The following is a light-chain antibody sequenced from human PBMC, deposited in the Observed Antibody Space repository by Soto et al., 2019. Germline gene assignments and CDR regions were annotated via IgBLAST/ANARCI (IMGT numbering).Light chain of an antibody. J-gene: IGKJ1*01. Sequence: ESVLTQSPGTLSLSPGEIATLSCRASQSVSSSYLAWYQQKPGQAPRLLIYGASSRATGIPDRFSGSGSGTDFTLTVSRLEPEDFAVYYCQQFGSSSWTFGQGTKVEIK. CDR3: QQFGSSSWT. CDR2: GAS. V-gene: IGKV3-20*01. CDR1: QSVSSSY.